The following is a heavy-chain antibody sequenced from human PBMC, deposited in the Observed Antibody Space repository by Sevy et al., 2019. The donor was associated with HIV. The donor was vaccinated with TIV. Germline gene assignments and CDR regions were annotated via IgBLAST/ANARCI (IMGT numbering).Heavy chain of an antibody. J-gene: IGHJ4*02. Sequence: ASVKVSCKASGYSFIDFGITWVRQAPGQGLEWMGWIGANNDNANFAQMFQGRVTMTTDTSTSTAYMELRSLKSDDTAVYYCARDLLAIAGYSSTWSGAYWGQGTLVTVSS. CDR2: IGANNDNA. CDR1: GYSFIDFG. D-gene: IGHD6-13*01. CDR3: ARDLLAIAGYSSTWSGAY. V-gene: IGHV1-18*01.